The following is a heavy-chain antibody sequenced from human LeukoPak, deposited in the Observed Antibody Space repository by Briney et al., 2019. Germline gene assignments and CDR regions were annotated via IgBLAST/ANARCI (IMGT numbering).Heavy chain of an antibody. Sequence: GKSLKISCKGSGYSFTSYWIGWVRQMPGKGLEWMGIIYPGDSDTRYSPSSQGQVTISADKSSSTAYLQWSSLKASDTAMYYCARPRTGTYYDAFDIWGQGTRVTVSS. J-gene: IGHJ3*02. CDR2: IYPGDSDT. D-gene: IGHD1-26*01. V-gene: IGHV5-51*01. CDR3: ARPRTGTYYDAFDI. CDR1: GYSFTSYW.